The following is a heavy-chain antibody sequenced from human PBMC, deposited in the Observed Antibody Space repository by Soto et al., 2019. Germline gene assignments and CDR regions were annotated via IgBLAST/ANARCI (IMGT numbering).Heavy chain of an antibody. CDR2: ISGSGGST. V-gene: IGHV3-23*01. Sequence: EGSLRPSCAASEFTFRSYAMRWVSQATGKGLEWVSAISGSGGSTYYADSVKGRFTISRDNSKNTLYLQMNSLRAEDTAVYYCAKDHSGYDSGSFDYWGQGTLVTVSS. D-gene: IGHD5-12*01. J-gene: IGHJ4*02. CDR1: EFTFRSYA. CDR3: AKDHSGYDSGSFDY.